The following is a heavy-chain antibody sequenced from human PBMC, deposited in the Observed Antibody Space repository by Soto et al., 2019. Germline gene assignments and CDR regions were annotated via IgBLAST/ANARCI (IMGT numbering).Heavy chain of an antibody. V-gene: IGHV4-39*02. D-gene: IGHD2-15*01. Sequence: QLQLQESGPGLVKPSETLSLSCTVSGGSISSTSYQWVWIRQPPGKGLEWIASIYYSGSTFFNPSLKSRVAISVDTSKNQFSLKLSSVTAADTAVYYCAREKKCSRSSCTYGIDYWGQGTLVTVSS. CDR3: AREKKCSRSSCTYGIDY. CDR2: IYYSGST. J-gene: IGHJ4*02. CDR1: GGSISSTSYQ.